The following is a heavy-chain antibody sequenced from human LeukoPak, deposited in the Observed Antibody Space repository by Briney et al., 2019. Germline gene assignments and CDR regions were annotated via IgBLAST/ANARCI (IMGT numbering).Heavy chain of an antibody. Sequence: GGSLRLSCTASGFTFSRSWMHCVRQAPGKGLAWVSRTNEDGGRTDYADSVKGRFTISRDNAKNTLYLQMNRLSAEDTAVYYCARGFGGSTDSWGQGTLVTVSS. J-gene: IGHJ5*01. CDR1: GFTFSRSW. V-gene: IGHV3-74*01. CDR3: ARGFGGSTDS. CDR2: TNEDGGRT. D-gene: IGHD4-23*01.